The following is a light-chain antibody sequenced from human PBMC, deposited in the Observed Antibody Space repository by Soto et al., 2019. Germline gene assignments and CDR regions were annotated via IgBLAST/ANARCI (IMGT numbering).Light chain of an antibody. V-gene: IGKV3-20*01. CDR2: GAS. Sequence: EILMTQSPDTLSVSPGESATLSCSASQRVYSNLAWYQQRPGQAPRLLIFGASIRATGIPDRFSASGSGTDFTLTISRLEPEDFVVYFCQQYGSSPGTFGQGTKVDIK. CDR3: QQYGSSPGT. CDR1: QRVYSN. J-gene: IGKJ1*01.